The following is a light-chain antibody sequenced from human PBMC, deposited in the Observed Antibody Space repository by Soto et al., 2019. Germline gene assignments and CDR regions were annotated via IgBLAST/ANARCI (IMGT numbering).Light chain of an antibody. CDR3: QQRSNWPLT. CDR1: QSVSTY. Sequence: DIVLTQSPATLSLSPGERATLSCRASQSVSTYLAWYQQRPGQAPRLLIYDTSNRATGIPARFSGSGSGTDFTLTIISLEPEDFAVYYCQQRSNWPLTLGGGTKVDIK. V-gene: IGKV3-11*01. CDR2: DTS. J-gene: IGKJ4*01.